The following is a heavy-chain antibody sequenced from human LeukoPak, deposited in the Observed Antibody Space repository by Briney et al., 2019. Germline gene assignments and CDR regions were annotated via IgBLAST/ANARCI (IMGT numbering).Heavy chain of an antibody. V-gene: IGHV3-21*01. CDR1: GFTFSSYS. D-gene: IGHD5-24*01. CDR3: ARGRGRWLPKYYFDY. J-gene: IGHJ4*02. Sequence: GGSLRLSCAASGFTFSSYSMNWVRQAPGKGLEWVSSISSSSSYIYYADSVKGRFTISRDNAKNSLYLQMNSLRAEDTAVYYCARGRGRWLPKYYFDYWGQGTLVTVSS. CDR2: ISSSSSYI.